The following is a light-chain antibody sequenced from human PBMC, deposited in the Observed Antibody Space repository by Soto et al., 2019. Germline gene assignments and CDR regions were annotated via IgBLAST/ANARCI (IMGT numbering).Light chain of an antibody. V-gene: IGLV1-40*01. Sequence: QSVLTQPPSLSGAPGQRVTISCTGSSSNIGAGYDVHWYQQLPGTAPKLLIYGNSNRPSGVPDRFSGSKSGTSASLAISGLQAEDEAEYYCQSYDSSLSGWVFGAGTKVTVL. CDR3: QSYDSSLSGWV. J-gene: IGLJ1*01. CDR2: GNS. CDR1: SSNIGAGYD.